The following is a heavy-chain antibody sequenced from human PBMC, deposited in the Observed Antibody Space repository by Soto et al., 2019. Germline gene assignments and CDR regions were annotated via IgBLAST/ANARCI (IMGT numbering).Heavy chain of an antibody. CDR1: GFTFSSYG. D-gene: IGHD3-22*01. CDR3: ESEGMGDLYDSSGYYFDY. Sequence: GGSLRLSCAASGFTFSSYGMHWVRQAPGKGLEWVAVIWYDGSNKYYADSVKGRFTISRDNSKNTLYLQMNSLRAEDTAVYYCESEGMGDLYDSSGYYFDYWGQGTLVTVSS. CDR2: IWYDGSNK. J-gene: IGHJ4*02. V-gene: IGHV3-33*01.